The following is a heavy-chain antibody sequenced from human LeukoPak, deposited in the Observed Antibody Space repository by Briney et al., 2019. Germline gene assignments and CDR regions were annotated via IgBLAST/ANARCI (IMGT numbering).Heavy chain of an antibody. J-gene: IGHJ4*02. CDR3: AREFSLWVDY. CDR1: GYTFTGYY. D-gene: IGHD2/OR15-2a*01. CDR2: INPNSGGT. V-gene: IGHV1-2*02. Sequence: GASVKVSCKASGYTFTGYYMHWVRQAPGQGLEWMGWINPNSGGTNYAQKFQGRVPMTRDTSISTAYMELSRLRSDDTAVYHCAREFSLWVDYWGQGTLVTVSS.